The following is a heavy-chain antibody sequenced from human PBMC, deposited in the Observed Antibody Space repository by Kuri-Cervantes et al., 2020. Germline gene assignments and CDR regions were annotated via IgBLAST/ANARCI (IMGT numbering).Heavy chain of an antibody. V-gene: IGHV4-39*02. CDR3: ARDLGAYHHYFDY. CDR2: IYYSGST. CDR1: GGSISSSSYY. D-gene: IGHD1-26*01. J-gene: IGHJ4*02. Sequence: SETLSLTCTVSGGSISSSSYYWGWIRQPPGKGLEWIGSIYYSGSTYYNPSLKSRVTISVDTSKNQFSLKLSSVTAADTAVYYCARDLGAYHHYFDYWGQGTLVTVSS.